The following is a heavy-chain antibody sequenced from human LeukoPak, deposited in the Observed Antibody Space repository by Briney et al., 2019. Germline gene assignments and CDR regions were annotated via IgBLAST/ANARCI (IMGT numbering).Heavy chain of an antibody. D-gene: IGHD2-21*01. CDR3: AKDGILWSSRLGYFDH. Sequence: PGGSLRLSCAASGFTFSNHGMHWVRQAPGKGLEWVAVVSYDGSNKYYVDSVKGRFTISRDNSKNTLYLQMNSLRAEDTALYYCAKDGILWSSRLGYFDHWGQGTLVTVSS. CDR2: VSYDGSNK. CDR1: GFTFSNHG. J-gene: IGHJ4*02. V-gene: IGHV3-30*18.